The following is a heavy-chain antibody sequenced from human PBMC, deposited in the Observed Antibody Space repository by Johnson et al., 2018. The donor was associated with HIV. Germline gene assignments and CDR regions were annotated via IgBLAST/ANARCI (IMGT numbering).Heavy chain of an antibody. CDR2: ISGSGSGT. Sequence: EVQLVESGGGVVQPGGSLRLSCAASGFTFSSYAMNWVRQAPGKGLEWVSAISGSGSGTYYADSVKGRFTVSRDNSNNTLHLQMKSLRAEDMGLYYCAKVGLEGGEEGVGAFDIWGRGTMVTVST. J-gene: IGHJ3*02. CDR1: GFTFSSYA. CDR3: AKVGLEGGEEGVGAFDI. V-gene: IGHV3-23*04. D-gene: IGHD3-3*01.